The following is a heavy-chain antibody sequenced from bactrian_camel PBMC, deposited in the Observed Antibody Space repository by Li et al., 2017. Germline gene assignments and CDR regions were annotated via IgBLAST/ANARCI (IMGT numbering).Heavy chain of an antibody. CDR3: AARVGALPPRGKGDPFRATWFGY. CDR2: IDSNGLA. D-gene: IGHD2*01. J-gene: IGHJ4*01. Sequence: HVQLVESGGGSVQAGGSLRLSCTHFGYSSSRHCMGWFRQVPGREREGVAVIDSNGLAKYADSVKGRFTISRDNAENTLFLQMNNLNVEDTAIYYCAARVGALPPRGKGDPFRATWFGYWGPGTQVTVS. CDR1: GYSSSRHC. V-gene: IGHV3S9*01.